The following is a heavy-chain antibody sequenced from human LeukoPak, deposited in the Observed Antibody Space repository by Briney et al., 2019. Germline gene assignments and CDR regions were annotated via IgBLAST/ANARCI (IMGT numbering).Heavy chain of an antibody. Sequence: PGGSLRLSCAASGSTFSSYGTHWVRQAPGKGLEWEAVISYDGSNKYYADSVKGRFTISRDNSKNTLYLQMNSLRAEYTAVYYCAKDTQGIAVAGTLGYWGQGTLVTVSS. CDR2: ISYDGSNK. CDR3: AKDTQGIAVAGTLGY. V-gene: IGHV3-30*18. CDR1: GSTFSSYG. J-gene: IGHJ4*02. D-gene: IGHD6-19*01.